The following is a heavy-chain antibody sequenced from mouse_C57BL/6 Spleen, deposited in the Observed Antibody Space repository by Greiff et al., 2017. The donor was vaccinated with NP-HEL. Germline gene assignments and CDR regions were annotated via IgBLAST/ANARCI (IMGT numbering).Heavy chain of an antibody. V-gene: IGHV3-6*01. J-gene: IGHJ2*01. CDR2: ISYDGSN. D-gene: IGHD1-1*01. CDR1: GYSITSGYY. CDR3: ARDYYGSSGNFDY. Sequence: DVHLVESGPGLVKPSQSLSLTCSVTGYSITSGYYWNWIRQFPGNKLEWMGYISYDGSNNYNPSLKNRISITRDTSKNQFFLKLNSVTTEDTATYYCARDYYGSSGNFDYWGQGTTLTVSS.